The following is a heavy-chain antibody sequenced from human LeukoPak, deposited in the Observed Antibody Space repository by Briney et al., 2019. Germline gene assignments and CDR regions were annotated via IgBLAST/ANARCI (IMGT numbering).Heavy chain of an antibody. Sequence: QTGGSLRLSCAASGFTFSSYGMHWVRQAPGKGLEWVSVIYSGGTTYYANSVKGRFTISRDSSKNTMYLQMNSLRVEDTAMYYCGRDVGPWGQGTLVTVSS. CDR2: IYSGGTT. V-gene: IGHV3-NL1*01. J-gene: IGHJ5*02. CDR3: GRDVGP. CDR1: GFTFSSYG.